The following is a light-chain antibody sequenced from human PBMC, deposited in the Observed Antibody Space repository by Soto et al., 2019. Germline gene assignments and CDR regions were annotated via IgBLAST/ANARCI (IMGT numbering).Light chain of an antibody. CDR1: SSDVGGYNY. J-gene: IGLJ2*01. V-gene: IGLV2-14*03. CDR3: SSYTGSSTPVV. CDR2: DVT. Sequence: QSVLTQPASVSGSPGQSITISCTGSSSDVGGYNYVSWYQQHPGKAPKLMIYDVTHRPSGVSHRFSASKSGNTASLTISGLQTEDEADYYCSSYTGSSTPVVFGGGTKVTVL.